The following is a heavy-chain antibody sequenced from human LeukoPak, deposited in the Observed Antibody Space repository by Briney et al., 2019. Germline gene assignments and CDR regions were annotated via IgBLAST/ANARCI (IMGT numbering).Heavy chain of an antibody. CDR1: GFTFSSYW. Sequence: PGGSLRLSCAASGFTFSSYWMSWVRQAPGKGLEWVANIKQDGSEKYYVDSVKGRFTISRDNAKNSLYLQMNSLRAEDTAVYYCARDPRIAAYRDAGLNWFDPWGQGTLVTVSS. CDR3: ARDPRIAAYRDAGLNWFDP. V-gene: IGHV3-7*01. J-gene: IGHJ5*02. D-gene: IGHD6-13*01. CDR2: IKQDGSEK.